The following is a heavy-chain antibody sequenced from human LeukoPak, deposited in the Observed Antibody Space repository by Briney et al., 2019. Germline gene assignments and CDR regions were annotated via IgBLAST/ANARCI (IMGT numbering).Heavy chain of an antibody. V-gene: IGHV4-4*09. J-gene: IGHJ4*02. D-gene: IGHD3-3*01. CDR2: IYTTGST. CDR1: GGSFSTYY. Sequence: PSETLSLTCTVSGGSFSTYYWSWIRQPPGKGLEWIGHIYTTGSTSYNPSLKSRVTISVDTSKRQFSLKLSSVTAADTAMYFCARERYDFWSFDLWGPGALVTVSS. CDR3: ARERYDFWSFDL.